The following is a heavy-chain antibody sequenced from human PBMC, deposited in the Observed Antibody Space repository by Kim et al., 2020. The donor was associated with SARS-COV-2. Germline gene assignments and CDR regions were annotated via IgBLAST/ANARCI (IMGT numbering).Heavy chain of an antibody. V-gene: IGHV4-59*08. J-gene: IGHJ3*02. CDR2: TYYSGCT. Sequence: SETLSLTCTVSGGSISSYYWSWIRQPPGKGLEWIGYTYYSGCTNYNPSLKSRVTISVDTSKNQFSLKLSSVTASHTAVYYCARGIHSSSCYRFGAFDI. D-gene: IGHD6-13*01. CDR1: GGSISSYY. CDR3: ARGIHSSSCYRFGAFDI.